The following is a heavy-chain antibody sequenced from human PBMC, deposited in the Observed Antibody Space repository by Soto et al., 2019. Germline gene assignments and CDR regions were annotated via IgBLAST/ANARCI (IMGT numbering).Heavy chain of an antibody. CDR2: IIPIFGTA. CDR1: GGTFSSYA. Sequence: QVQLVQSGAEVKKPGSSVKVSCKASGGTFSSYAISWVRQAPGQGLEWMGGIIPIFGTANYAQKFQGRVTITADESTSTAYMDLSSLRSEDRAVYDCARVNSPLTGTTGWFDPWGQGSLVTVSS. D-gene: IGHD1-7*01. V-gene: IGHV1-69*01. CDR3: ARVNSPLTGTTGWFDP. J-gene: IGHJ5*02.